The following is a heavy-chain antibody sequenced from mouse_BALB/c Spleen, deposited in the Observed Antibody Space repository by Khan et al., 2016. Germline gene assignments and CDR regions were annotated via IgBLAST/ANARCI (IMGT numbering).Heavy chain of an antibody. CDR2: ISNLAYSI. CDR3: ARDMGYYDY. V-gene: IGHV5-15*02. J-gene: IGHJ2*01. D-gene: IGHD2-3*01. Sequence: EVELVESGGGLVQPGGSRKLSCAASGFTFSDYGMAWVRQAPGKGPEWVAFISNLAYSIYYADTVTGRFTISRKNAKNTLYLEMSSLRSEDTAMYYCARDMGYYDYWGQGTTLTVSS. CDR1: GFTFSDYG.